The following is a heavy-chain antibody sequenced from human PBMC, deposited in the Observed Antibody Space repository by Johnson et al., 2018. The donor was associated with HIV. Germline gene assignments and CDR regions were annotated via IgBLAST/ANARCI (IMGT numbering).Heavy chain of an antibody. J-gene: IGHJ3*02. D-gene: IGHD6-13*01. CDR1: GFSFKNYA. CDR2: ISGSGGRT. Sequence: VLLVESGGGVVQPGGSLRLSCEVSGFSFKNYAMSWVRQAPGRGLEWVAGISGSGGRTYYADSLKGRFTVSRDNSKNTLYLQMNSLRAEDTAVYYCARSPRAAEGAFDIWGQGTMVTVSS. V-gene: IGHV3-23*04. CDR3: ARSPRAAEGAFDI.